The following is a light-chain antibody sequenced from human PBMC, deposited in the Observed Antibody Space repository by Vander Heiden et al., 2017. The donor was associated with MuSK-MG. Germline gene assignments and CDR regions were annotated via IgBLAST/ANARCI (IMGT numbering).Light chain of an antibody. V-gene: IGKV3-11*01. Sequence: EIVLTQSPATLSLSPGERATLSCRARQSVSSYLDWYQQKPGQAPRLLIYDASNRDTGIPARFSGSGDGKDFTLTISSREPEDFAVYYCQQRSNWPPYTFGQGTKMEIK. CDR1: QSVSSY. J-gene: IGKJ2*01. CDR2: DAS. CDR3: QQRSNWPPYT.